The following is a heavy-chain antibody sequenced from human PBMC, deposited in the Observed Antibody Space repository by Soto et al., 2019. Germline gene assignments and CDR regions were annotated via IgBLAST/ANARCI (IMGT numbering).Heavy chain of an antibody. CDR3: VRGTYYYDSSGYYYFFDY. CDR2: IYYSGST. Sequence: SETLSLTCTVSGGSISSGGYYWSWIRQHPGKGLEWIGYIYYSGSTYYNPSPKSRVTISVDTSKNQFSLKLSSVTAADTAVYYCVRGTYYYDSSGYYYFFDYWGQGTLVTVSS. J-gene: IGHJ4*02. V-gene: IGHV4-31*03. CDR1: GGSISSGGYY. D-gene: IGHD3-22*01.